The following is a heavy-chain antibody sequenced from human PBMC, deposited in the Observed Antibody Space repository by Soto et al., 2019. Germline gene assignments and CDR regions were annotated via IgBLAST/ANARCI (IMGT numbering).Heavy chain of an antibody. CDR3: ARAHQLRYFDWLSTGQAYSYYGLDV. CDR1: GFTFDDYA. J-gene: IGHJ6*02. Sequence: HPGGSLRLSCAASGFTFDDYAMHWVRQAPGKGLEWVSVLYSGGSTYYADSVKGRFTISRHNSKNTLYLQMNSLRAEDTAVYYCARAHQLRYFDWLSTGQAYSYYGLDVWGQGATVTVSS. CDR2: LYSGGST. D-gene: IGHD3-9*01. V-gene: IGHV3-53*04.